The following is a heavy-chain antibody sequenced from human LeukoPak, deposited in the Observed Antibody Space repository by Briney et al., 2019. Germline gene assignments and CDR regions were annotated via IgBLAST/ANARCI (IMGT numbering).Heavy chain of an antibody. D-gene: IGHD3-10*01. CDR3: ARGRPLWFGEYPLDY. J-gene: IGHJ4*02. CDR1: GFTFSSYG. CDR2: IWYDGSNK. V-gene: IGHV3-33*01. Sequence: PGGSLRLSCAASGFTFSSYGMHWVRQAPGKGLEWVAVIWYDGSNKYYADSVKGRFTISRDNSKNTLYLQMNSLRAEDTAVYYCARGRPLWFGEYPLDYWGQGTLVTVSS.